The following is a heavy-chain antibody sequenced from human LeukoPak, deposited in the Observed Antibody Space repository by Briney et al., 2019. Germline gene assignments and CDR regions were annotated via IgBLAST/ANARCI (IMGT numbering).Heavy chain of an antibody. J-gene: IGHJ3*01. CDR2: ISSSSSFI. CDR3: ARGWARTGYCTSTNCPDAFDL. CDR1: EFTFSSYT. Sequence: PGGSLRLSCVASEFTFSSYTMNWVRQAPGKGLEWVSAISSSSSFIYYADSVRGRFTISRDNAKNSLYLQMNSLRAEDTAVYFCARGWARTGYCTSTNCPDAFDLWGQGTMLTVSS. D-gene: IGHD2-2*01. V-gene: IGHV3-21*06.